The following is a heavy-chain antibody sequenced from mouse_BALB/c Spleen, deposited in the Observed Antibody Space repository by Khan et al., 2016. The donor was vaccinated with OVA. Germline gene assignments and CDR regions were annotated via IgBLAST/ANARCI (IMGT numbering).Heavy chain of an antibody. J-gene: IGHJ2*01. D-gene: IGHD3-2*02. CDR2: IYPGTDNT. CDR3: AREEALYYFDY. V-gene: IGHV1-76*01. CDR1: GYIFTSYW. Sequence: VKLVESGAELVRPGASVKLSCKTSGYIFTSYWIHWVKQRSGQGLEWFARIYPGTDNTYYNEKLKDKVTLTADKSSSTVYMQLSSLKSEDSAVXFCAREEALYYFDYWGQGTTLTVSS.